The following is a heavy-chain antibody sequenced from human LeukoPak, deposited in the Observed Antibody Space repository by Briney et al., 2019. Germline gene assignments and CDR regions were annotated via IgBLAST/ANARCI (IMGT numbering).Heavy chain of an antibody. Sequence: SETLSLTCAAHGGSFSVYYWSWIRQPPGKGLEWIGEINHSGSTDYNPSLKSRVTISVDTSKNQFSLKLSSVTAADTAVYYCARGGKQQLDYWGQGTLVTVSS. CDR3: ARGGKQQLDY. J-gene: IGHJ4*02. CDR1: GGSFSVYY. D-gene: IGHD6-13*01. CDR2: INHSGST. V-gene: IGHV4-34*01.